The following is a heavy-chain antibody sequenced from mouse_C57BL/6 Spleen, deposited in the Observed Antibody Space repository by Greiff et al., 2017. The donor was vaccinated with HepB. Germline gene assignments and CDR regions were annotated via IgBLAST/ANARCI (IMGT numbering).Heavy chain of an antibody. CDR1: GYTFTSYG. Sequence: QVQLQQSGAELARPGASVKLSCKASGYTFTSYGISWVKQRTGQGLEWIGEIYPRSGNTYYNEKFKGKATLTADKSSSTAYMELRSLTSEDSAVYFCARSGGSGYVEDAMDYWGQGTSVTVSS. D-gene: IGHD3-2*02. V-gene: IGHV1-81*01. J-gene: IGHJ4*01. CDR2: IYPRSGNT. CDR3: ARSGGSGYVEDAMDY.